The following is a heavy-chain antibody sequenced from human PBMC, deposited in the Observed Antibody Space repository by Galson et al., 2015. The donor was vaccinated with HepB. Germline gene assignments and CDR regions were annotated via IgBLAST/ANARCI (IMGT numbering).Heavy chain of an antibody. CDR1: GYTFTSYG. J-gene: IGHJ4*02. Sequence: QSGAEVKKPGASVKVSCTASGYTFTSYGISWVRQAPGQGLEWMGWISAYNGNTNYAQKLQGRVTMTTDTSTSTAYMELRSLRSDDTAVYYCARVLLCTSSSRYHNPVYWGQGTLVTVSS. D-gene: IGHD2-2*01. CDR2: ISAYNGNT. V-gene: IGHV1-18*01. CDR3: ARVLLCTSSSRYHNPVY.